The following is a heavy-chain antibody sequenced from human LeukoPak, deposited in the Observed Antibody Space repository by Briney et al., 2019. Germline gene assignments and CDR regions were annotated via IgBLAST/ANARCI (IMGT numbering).Heavy chain of an antibody. D-gene: IGHD3-10*01. CDR1: GFIMSNNY. CDR2: IYDGGIT. CDR3: ARDRDYSGSGSPDS. Sequence: GGSLRLSCAASGFIMSNNYMSWVRQAPGKGPEWVSVIYDGGITYYTDSVKGRFTISRDDSTNTLHLQTNSLRVDDTAVYYCARDRDYSGSGSPDSWGQGTLVTVS. V-gene: IGHV3-66*01. J-gene: IGHJ4*02.